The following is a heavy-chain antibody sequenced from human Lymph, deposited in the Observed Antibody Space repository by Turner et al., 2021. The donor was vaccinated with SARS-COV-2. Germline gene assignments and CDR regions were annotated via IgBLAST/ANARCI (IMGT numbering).Heavy chain of an antibody. D-gene: IGHD2-8*02. V-gene: IGHV3-30*18. J-gene: IGHJ6*02. CDR1: GFTFSSYG. CDR3: AKSCRAYWVPVEGMDV. CDR2: VSYAGSNK. Sequence: VQLVVSRGGVVPPGRSLRLSCAAPGFTFSSYGIHWVRQAPGKGLEWVAVVSYAGSNKYYADSVKGRFTISRDNSKNTLYLQMNSLRAEDTAVYYCAKSCRAYWVPVEGMDVWGQGTTVTVSS.